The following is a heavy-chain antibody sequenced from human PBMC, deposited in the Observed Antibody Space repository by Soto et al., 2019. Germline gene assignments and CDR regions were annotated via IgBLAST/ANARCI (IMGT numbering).Heavy chain of an antibody. V-gene: IGHV1-69*08. Sequence: QVQLVQSGAEVKKPGSSVKVSCKASGGTFSSYTISWVRQAPGQGLEWMGRIIPILGIANYAQKFQGRVTITEXXAXSXXYMELSSLRSEDTAVYYCARDHCSSTSCYSYYFDYWGQGTLVTVSS. CDR1: GGTFSSYT. CDR3: ARDHCSSTSCYSYYFDY. D-gene: IGHD2-2*01. J-gene: IGHJ4*02. CDR2: IIPILGIA.